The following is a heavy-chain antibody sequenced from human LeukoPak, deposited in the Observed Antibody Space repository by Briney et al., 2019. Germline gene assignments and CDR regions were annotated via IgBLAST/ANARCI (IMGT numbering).Heavy chain of an antibody. D-gene: IGHD6-19*01. CDR1: GFTFSSYS. V-gene: IGHV3-48*01. CDR3: ARDFTSSGWLLSGAFDI. CDR2: ISSSSSTI. J-gene: IGHJ3*02. Sequence: SGGSLRLSCAASGFTFSSYSMNWVRQAPGKGLEWVSYISSSSSTIYYADSVKGRFTISRDNAKNSLYLQMNSLRAEDTAVYYCARDFTSSGWLLSGAFDIWGQGTMVTVSS.